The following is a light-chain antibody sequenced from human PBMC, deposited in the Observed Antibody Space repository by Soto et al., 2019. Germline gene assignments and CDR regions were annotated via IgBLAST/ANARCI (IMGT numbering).Light chain of an antibody. Sequence: QSALTQPASVSGTPRQPITLSFTGTSIDVGSYNLVSWYQQHPGKAPKLMISEGGKRPSGVSNRFSGSKSGNTASLTISGLQAEDEADYYCCSLEGGRTYVFGTGTKVTVL. V-gene: IGLV2-23*01. J-gene: IGLJ1*01. CDR2: EGG. CDR1: SIDVGSYNL. CDR3: CSLEGGRTYV.